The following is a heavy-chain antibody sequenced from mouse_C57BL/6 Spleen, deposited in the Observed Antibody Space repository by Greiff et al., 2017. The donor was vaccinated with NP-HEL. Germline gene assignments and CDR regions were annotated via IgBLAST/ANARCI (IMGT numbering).Heavy chain of an antibody. V-gene: IGHV1-19*01. CDR2: INPYNGGT. D-gene: IGHD2-4*01. Sequence: VQLQQSGPVLVKPGASVKMSCKASGYTFTDYYMNWVKQSHGKSLEWIGVINPYNGGTSYNQKFKGKATLTVDKSSSTAYMELNSLTSEDSAVYYCARSGIYYDPLYFDYWGQGTTLTVSS. CDR1: GYTFTDYY. J-gene: IGHJ2*01. CDR3: ARSGIYYDPLYFDY.